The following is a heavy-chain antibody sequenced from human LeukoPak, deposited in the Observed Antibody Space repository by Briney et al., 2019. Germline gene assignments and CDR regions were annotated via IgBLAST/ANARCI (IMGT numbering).Heavy chain of an antibody. D-gene: IGHD3-22*01. Sequence: SETLSLTCAVSGYSISSSYYWSWIRQPAGKGLEWIGRIYTSGSTNYNPSLKSRVTISVDTSKNEFSLKLSSVTAADTAVYYCASGYYYRGDYWGQGTLVTVSS. CDR3: ASGYYYRGDY. CDR1: GYSISSSYY. CDR2: IYTSGST. J-gene: IGHJ4*02. V-gene: IGHV4-61*02.